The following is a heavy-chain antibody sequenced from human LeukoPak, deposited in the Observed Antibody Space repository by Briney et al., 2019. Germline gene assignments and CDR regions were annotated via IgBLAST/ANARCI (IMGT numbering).Heavy chain of an antibody. CDR1: GGSISSGSYY. V-gene: IGHV4-61*02. Sequence: SETLSLTCAVSGGSISSGSYYWSWIRQPAGKGLEWIGRIYTSGSTNYNPSLKSRVTISVDTSKNQFSLKLSSVTAADTAVYYCARVGNYYYGSGSFDYWGQGTLVTVSS. J-gene: IGHJ4*02. D-gene: IGHD3-10*01. CDR2: IYTSGST. CDR3: ARVGNYYYGSGSFDY.